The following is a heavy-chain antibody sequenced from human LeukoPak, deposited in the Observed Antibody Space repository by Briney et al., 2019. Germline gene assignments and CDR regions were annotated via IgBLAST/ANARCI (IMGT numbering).Heavy chain of an antibody. D-gene: IGHD6-13*01. CDR1: GFTFSSYW. V-gene: IGHV3-23*01. CDR2: FSRSGPDT. CDR3: AKGSLGSWYYFDY. Sequence: PGGSLRLSCAASGFTFSSYWMHWVRQAPGKGLVWVSTFSRSGPDTYYADSVKGRFTIFRDNSKKTLYLQMNSLRAEDTAVYYCAKGSLGSWYYFDYWGQGTLVTVSS. J-gene: IGHJ4*02.